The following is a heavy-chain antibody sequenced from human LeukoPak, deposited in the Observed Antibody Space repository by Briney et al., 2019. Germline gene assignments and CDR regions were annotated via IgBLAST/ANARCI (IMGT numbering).Heavy chain of an antibody. V-gene: IGHV3-23*01. CDR3: ANGNRCTSPNCLGYYYFYMDV. Sequence: GGSLRLSCAASGFTFSSYAMNWVRQAPGRGLEWDSGFSGSGGTTYYADSVKGRFTISRDNSKNTLYLQMNSLRAEDTAVYYCANGNRCTSPNCLGYYYFYMDVWGKGTTVTVSS. J-gene: IGHJ6*03. CDR2: FSGSGGTT. D-gene: IGHD2-8*01. CDR1: GFTFSSYA.